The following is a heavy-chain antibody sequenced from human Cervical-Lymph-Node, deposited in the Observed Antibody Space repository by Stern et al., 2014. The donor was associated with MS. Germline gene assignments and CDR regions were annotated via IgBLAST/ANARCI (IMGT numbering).Heavy chain of an antibody. J-gene: IGHJ4*02. CDR2: INTITGNP. Sequence: VHLVESGSELKKPGASVKVSCKTSGYTFSDYAVNWVRQAPGQGLEWMGWINTITGNPAYAQGFTGRFVFSMDTSVSTAYLQISGLQAEDTAVYYCAREWKFLDNWGQGTLVTVSA. V-gene: IGHV7-4-1*02. CDR3: AREWKFLDN. CDR1: GYTFSDYA. D-gene: IGHD1-1*01.